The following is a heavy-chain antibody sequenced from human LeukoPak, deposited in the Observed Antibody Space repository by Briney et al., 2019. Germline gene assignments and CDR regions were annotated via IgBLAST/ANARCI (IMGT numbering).Heavy chain of an antibody. D-gene: IGHD3-22*01. CDR2: INPSGGSA. V-gene: IGHV1-46*01. Sequence: VRQAPGQXLEWMGIINPSGGSASYAQKFQGRVTMTRDMSTSTVYMELSSLRSEDTAVYYCARGSYYDSSEDYWGQGTLVTVSS. J-gene: IGHJ4*02. CDR3: ARGSYYDSSEDY.